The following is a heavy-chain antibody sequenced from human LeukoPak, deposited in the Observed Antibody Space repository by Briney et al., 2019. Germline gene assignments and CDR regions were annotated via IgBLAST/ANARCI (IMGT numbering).Heavy chain of an antibody. CDR3: ARDPESTGTNDY. V-gene: IGHV3-48*04. J-gene: IGHJ4*02. Sequence: GGSLRLSCAASGFTFSSYAMSWVRQAPGRGLEWVSGISWNSGTRGYADSVKGRFTISRDNAKNSLYLQMNSLRAEDTAVYYCARDPESTGTNDYWGQGTLVTVSS. CDR1: GFTFSSYA. D-gene: IGHD1-14*01. CDR2: ISWNSGTR.